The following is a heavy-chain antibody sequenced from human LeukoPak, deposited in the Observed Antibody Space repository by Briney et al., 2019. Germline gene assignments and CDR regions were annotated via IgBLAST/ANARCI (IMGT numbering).Heavy chain of an antibody. V-gene: IGHV1-18*01. CDR3: ASGSSSFSTRFDY. D-gene: IGHD6-13*01. CDR1: GYTFATYG. CDR2: LSAYNGKT. J-gene: IGHJ4*02. Sequence: GASVKVSCKASGYTFATYGISWVRQARGQGLEWMGWLSAYNGKTNYVQKLQGRVTMTTDTSTTTAYMELRSLRSDDTAVYYCASGSSSFSTRFDYWGQGTLVTVSS.